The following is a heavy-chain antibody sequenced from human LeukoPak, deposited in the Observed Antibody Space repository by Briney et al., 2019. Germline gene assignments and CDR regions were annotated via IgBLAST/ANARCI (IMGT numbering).Heavy chain of an antibody. J-gene: IGHJ6*03. Sequence: GGSLRLSCAASGFTFSSYWMSWVRQAPGKGLEWVANIKQDGSEKYYVDSVKGRFTISRDNAKNSLYLQMNSLRAEDTAVYYCARLYSRFYYYYMDVWGKGTTVTVSS. CDR1: GFTFSSYW. CDR3: ARLYSRFYYYYMDV. V-gene: IGHV3-7*01. D-gene: IGHD3-22*01. CDR2: IKQDGSEK.